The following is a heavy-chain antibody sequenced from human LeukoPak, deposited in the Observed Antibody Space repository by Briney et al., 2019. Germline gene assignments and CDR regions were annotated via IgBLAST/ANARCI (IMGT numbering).Heavy chain of an antibody. D-gene: IGHD6-19*01. Sequence: PGGSLRLSCAASGFTFSSYSMNWVRQAPGKGLEWVSSISSSSSYIYYTDSVKGRFTISRDNAKNSLYLQMNSLRAEDTAVYYCARDLTVAGKDYWGQGTLVTVSS. CDR3: ARDLTVAGKDY. V-gene: IGHV3-21*01. CDR2: ISSSSSYI. CDR1: GFTFSSYS. J-gene: IGHJ4*02.